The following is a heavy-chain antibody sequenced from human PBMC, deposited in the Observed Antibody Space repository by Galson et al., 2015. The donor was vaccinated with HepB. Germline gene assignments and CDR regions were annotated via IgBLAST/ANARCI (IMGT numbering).Heavy chain of an antibody. V-gene: IGHV3-30*18. CDR2: ISYDGSTK. CDR1: GFNFNDYG. J-gene: IGHJ6*02. D-gene: IGHD1-26*01. CDR3: AKDLGGNYYFYYYYGMDV. Sequence: SLRLSCAASGFNFNDYGMHWVRQAPGKGLDWVAVISYDGSTKYHADSLQGRFTIPRDNPKNSLFLQMNSLRAEDTAVYYCAKDLGGNYYFYYYYGMDVWGQGTTVTVSS.